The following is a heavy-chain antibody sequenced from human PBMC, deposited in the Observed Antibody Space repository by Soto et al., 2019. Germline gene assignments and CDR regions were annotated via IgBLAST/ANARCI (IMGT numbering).Heavy chain of an antibody. CDR2: TRNKANSYTT. D-gene: IGHD2-15*01. CDR3: AKDSVVGAVVY. Sequence: PGGSLRLSCAASGFTFSDHYMDWVRQAPGKGLEWVGRTRNKANSYTTEYAASVKGRFTISRDDSKNSLYLQMNSLKTEDTAVYYCAKDSVVGAVVYWGQGTLVTVSS. CDR1: GFTFSDHY. J-gene: IGHJ4*02. V-gene: IGHV3-72*01.